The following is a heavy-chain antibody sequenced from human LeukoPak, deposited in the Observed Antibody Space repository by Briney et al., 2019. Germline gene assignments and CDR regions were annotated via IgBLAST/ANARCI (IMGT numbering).Heavy chain of an antibody. CDR2: ISSSGSTI. J-gene: IGHJ3*02. D-gene: IGHD4-17*01. V-gene: IGHV3-11*01. CDR1: GFTFSDYY. Sequence: GGSLRLSCAASGFTFSDYYMSWIRQAPGKGLEWVSYISSSGSTIYYADSVKGRFTISRDNAKNSLYLQMNSLRAEDTAVYYCARAYDYGDYVEAFDIWGQGTMVTVSS. CDR3: ARAYDYGDYVEAFDI.